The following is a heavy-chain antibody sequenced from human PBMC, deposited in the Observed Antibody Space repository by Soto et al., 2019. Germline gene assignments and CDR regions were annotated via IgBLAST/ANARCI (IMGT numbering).Heavy chain of an antibody. Sequence: EVQLVESGGGLVQPGGSLRLSCAASGFTFTNLWIYWVRQTPEKGLVWVAGINGDGTITAYADSVKGRFTISRDNAKSTLYLQMNSLTIEDTALYYCVRDVRWGQGNRVTGSS. J-gene: IGHJ1*01. CDR1: GFTFTNLW. V-gene: IGHV3-74*01. CDR2: INGDGTIT. D-gene: IGHD3-10*01. CDR3: VRDVR.